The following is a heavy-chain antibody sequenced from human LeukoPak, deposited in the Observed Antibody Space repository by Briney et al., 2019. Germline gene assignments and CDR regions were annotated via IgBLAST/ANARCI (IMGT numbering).Heavy chain of an antibody. V-gene: IGHV3-7*01. CDR1: GFTFSSFW. CDR3: ARALDTAMVTY. CDR2: IKQDGSEI. J-gene: IGHJ4*02. Sequence: GGSLRLSCAASGFTFSSFWMSWVRQAPGKGLEWVATIKQDGSEIYYVDAVKGRFTISRDNAKNSLYLQMNSLRAEDTAVYYCARALDTAMVTYWGQGTLVTVSS. D-gene: IGHD5-18*01.